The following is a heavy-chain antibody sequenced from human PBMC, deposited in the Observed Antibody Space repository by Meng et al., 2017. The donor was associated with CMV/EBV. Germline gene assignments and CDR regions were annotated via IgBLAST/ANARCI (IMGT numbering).Heavy chain of an antibody. CDR1: GTFRSYA. D-gene: IGHD6-6*01. Sequence: GTFRSYAISLVRQAPGQGLEWMGGIIPILGIANYAQKFQGRVTITADKSTSTAYMELSSLRSEDTAVYYCASSGSSSSNYYYGMDVWGQGTTVTVSS. V-gene: IGHV1-69*10. CDR2: IIPILGIA. CDR3: ASSGSSSSNYYYGMDV. J-gene: IGHJ6*02.